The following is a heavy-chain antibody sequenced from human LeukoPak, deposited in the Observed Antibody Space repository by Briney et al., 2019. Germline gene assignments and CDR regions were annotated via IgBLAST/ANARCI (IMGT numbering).Heavy chain of an antibody. J-gene: IGHJ4*02. Sequence: PGGSLRLSCATPGFTFSSYAMSRVRQAPGKGLEWVSPISGSGGSTYYADSVKGRFTISRDNSKNTLYLQMNSLRAEDTAVYYCAKSAVRGVITVNFDYWGQGTLVTVPS. D-gene: IGHD3-10*01. V-gene: IGHV3-23*01. CDR2: ISGSGGST. CDR3: AKSAVRGVITVNFDY. CDR1: GFTFSSYA.